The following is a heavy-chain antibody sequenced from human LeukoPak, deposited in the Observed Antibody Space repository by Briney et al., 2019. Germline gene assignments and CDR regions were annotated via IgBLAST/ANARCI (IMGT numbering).Heavy chain of an antibody. CDR3: ARDKWEYCRSSTCYGRIDNS. CDR2: ISYDGSSK. CDR1: GFTFSHFG. Sequence: RTGGSLRLSCEASGFTFSHFGMHWVRQPPGRGLEWVAVISYDGSSKYYSDSVQGRFTISRDNSRNTVYLQMNSLGPEDTAIYFCARDKWEYCRSSTCYGRIDNSWGQGTLVTVSS. J-gene: IGHJ4*02. D-gene: IGHD2-2*01. V-gene: IGHV3-30*19.